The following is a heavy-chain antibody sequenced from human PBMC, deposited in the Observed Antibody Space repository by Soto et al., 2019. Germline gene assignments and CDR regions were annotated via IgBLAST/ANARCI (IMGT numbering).Heavy chain of an antibody. CDR3: ARSCRHTLDP. CDR1: GLSFSNHW. CDR2: INQDGSDK. D-gene: IGHD3-10*01. J-gene: IGHJ5*02. Sequence: EVQLVESGGGLVQPGGSLRLSCAASGLSFSNHWMTWVRQVSGKGLEWVANINQDGSDKYYAESVKGRFTISRDNVKNSLSRQMNSLRVDDTAVYYCARSCRHTLDPWGQGALVTVSS. V-gene: IGHV3-7*01.